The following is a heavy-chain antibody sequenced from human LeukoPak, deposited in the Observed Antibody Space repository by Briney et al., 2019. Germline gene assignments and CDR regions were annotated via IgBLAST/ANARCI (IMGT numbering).Heavy chain of an antibody. J-gene: IGHJ4*02. CDR3: ARRDNYDY. CDR1: GFTFSTYA. CDR2: ITGSGGST. Sequence: PGGSLRLSCAASGFTFSTYAMSWVRQAPGKGLEWVSVITGSGGSTFYGDSVKGRFTISRDNSKNTLYLQMNSLRAEDTAVYYCARRDNYDYWGQGTLVTVSS. V-gene: IGHV3-23*01. D-gene: IGHD2-15*01.